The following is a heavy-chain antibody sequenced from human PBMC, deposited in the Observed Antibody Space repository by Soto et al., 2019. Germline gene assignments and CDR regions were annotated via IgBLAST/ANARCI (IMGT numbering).Heavy chain of an antibody. D-gene: IGHD3-22*01. CDR3: ARDRGASSGPTLEYAFDI. CDR1: GVSISSSNW. V-gene: IGHV4-4*02. CDR2: IYHSGST. J-gene: IGHJ3*02. Sequence: LSLTGAVSGVSISSSNWWSWVRQPPGKGLEWIGEIYHSGSTNYNPSLKSRVTISVDTSKNQFSLELSSVTAADTAMYYCARDRGASSGPTLEYAFDIWSQGTMVTVSS.